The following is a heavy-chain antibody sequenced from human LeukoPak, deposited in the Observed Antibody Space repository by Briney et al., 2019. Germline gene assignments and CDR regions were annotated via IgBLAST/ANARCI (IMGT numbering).Heavy chain of an antibody. CDR1: GFTFSSYA. CDR2: ISGSGGST. Sequence: GGSLRLSCAASGFTFSSYAMSWVRQAPGKGLEWVSAISGSGGSTYYADSVKGRFTISRDNSKNTLYLQMSSLRAEDTAVYYCAKGQASLLWFGELSTLDYWGQGTLVTVSS. CDR3: AKGQASLLWFGELSTLDY. V-gene: IGHV3-23*01. J-gene: IGHJ4*02. D-gene: IGHD3-10*01.